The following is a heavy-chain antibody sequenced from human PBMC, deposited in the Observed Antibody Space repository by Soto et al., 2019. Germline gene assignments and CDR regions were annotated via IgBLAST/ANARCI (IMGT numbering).Heavy chain of an antibody. Sequence: SGPTLVNPTQTLTLTCTFSGFSLSTTGVGVGWIRQPPGKALEWLALIYWDDDKRYSPSLKSRLTITKDTSKNQVVLTMTNMDPVDTATYYCAHRIVVVTGAHLDYWGQGTLVTVSS. CDR1: GFSLSTTGVG. V-gene: IGHV2-5*02. CDR3: AHRIVVVTGAHLDY. CDR2: IYWDDDK. J-gene: IGHJ4*02. D-gene: IGHD3-9*01.